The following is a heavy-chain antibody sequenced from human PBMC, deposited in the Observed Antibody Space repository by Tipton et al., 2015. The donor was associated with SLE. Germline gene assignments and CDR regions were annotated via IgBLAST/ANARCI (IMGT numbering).Heavy chain of an antibody. Sequence: AGLVKPSETLSLTCDVNGGSFSGYYWSWIRQSPGKGLEWIGEVNHLGTIYYNASLKSRVTISIDTSKSHFSLKLTSVTAADTAVYYCATLSGRDMWGQGTMVTVPS. CDR2: VNHLGTI. J-gene: IGHJ3*01. D-gene: IGHD6-19*01. CDR1: GGSFSGYY. CDR3: ATLSGRDM. V-gene: IGHV4-34*01.